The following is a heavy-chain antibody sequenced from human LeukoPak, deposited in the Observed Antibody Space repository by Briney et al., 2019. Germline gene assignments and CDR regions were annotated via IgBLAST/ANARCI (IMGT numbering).Heavy chain of an antibody. D-gene: IGHD3-10*01. Sequence: ASVKVSCKASGYTFTSYGISWVRQAPGQRLEWMGWISAYNGNTNYAQKLQGRVTMTTDTSTSTAYMELRSLRSDDTAVYYCARDVALTMVRGVIYNWFDPWGQGTLVTVSS. J-gene: IGHJ5*02. CDR1: GYTFTSYG. CDR2: ISAYNGNT. CDR3: ARDVALTMVRGVIYNWFDP. V-gene: IGHV1-18*01.